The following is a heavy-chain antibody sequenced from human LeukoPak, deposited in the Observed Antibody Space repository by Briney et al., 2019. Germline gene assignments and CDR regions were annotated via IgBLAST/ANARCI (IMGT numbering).Heavy chain of an antibody. CDR3: ARDGTFGSGSYSLPFDY. Sequence: PGRSLRLSCAASGFTFTNYAMRWVRQAPGKGLEWAAVISYDGSDKYYADSVKGRFTISRDNSKNTLYLQMNSLRAEDTAVYYCARDGTFGSGSYSLPFDYWGQGTLVTVSS. J-gene: IGHJ4*02. CDR2: ISYDGSDK. V-gene: IGHV3-30*04. D-gene: IGHD3-10*01. CDR1: GFTFTNYA.